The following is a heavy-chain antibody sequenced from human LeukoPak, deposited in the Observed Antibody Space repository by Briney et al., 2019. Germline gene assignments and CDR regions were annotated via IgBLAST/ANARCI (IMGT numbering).Heavy chain of an antibody. CDR2: ISSSSSYT. CDR3: ARDSREAVAGIPDY. CDR1: GFTFSDYY. Sequence: GGSLRLSCAASGFTFSDYYMSWIRQAPGKGLEWVSYISSSSSYTNYADSVKGRFTISRDNAKNSLYLQMNSLRAEDTAVYYCARDSREAVAGIPDYWGQGTLVTVSS. V-gene: IGHV3-11*05. J-gene: IGHJ4*02. D-gene: IGHD6-19*01.